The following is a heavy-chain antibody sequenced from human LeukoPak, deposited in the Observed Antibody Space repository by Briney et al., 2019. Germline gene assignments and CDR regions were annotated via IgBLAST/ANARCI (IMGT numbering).Heavy chain of an antibody. V-gene: IGHV3-23*01. Sequence: GGSLRLSCAAFSGFAMSWFRQAPGRGLEWVSAINGRGDDTYYPDSVKGRFTISRDNSNNTLYLQMNSLRAEDAAVYYCAKGHRSSSSFFDSWGQGVLVTVSS. CDR3: AKGHRSSSSFFDS. CDR2: INGRGDDT. J-gene: IGHJ4*02. D-gene: IGHD6-19*01. CDR1: SGFA.